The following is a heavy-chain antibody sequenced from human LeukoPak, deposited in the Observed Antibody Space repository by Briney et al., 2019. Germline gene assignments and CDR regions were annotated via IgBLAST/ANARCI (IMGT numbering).Heavy chain of an antibody. CDR1: GGSFSGYY. J-gene: IGHJ5*02. CDR3: ARAVLRYFDWLLAYNWFDP. Sequence: SETLPLTCAVYGGSFSGYYWSWIRQPPGKGLEWIGEINHSGSTNYNPSLKSRVTISVDTSKNQFSLKLSSVTAADTAVYYCARAVLRYFDWLLAYNWFDPWGQGTLVTVSS. V-gene: IGHV4-34*01. D-gene: IGHD3-9*01. CDR2: INHSGST.